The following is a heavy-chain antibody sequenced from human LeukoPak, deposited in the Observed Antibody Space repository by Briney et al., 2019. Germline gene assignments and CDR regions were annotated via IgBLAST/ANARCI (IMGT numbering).Heavy chain of an antibody. D-gene: IGHD2-21*02. CDR3: ATTRRDLLDY. Sequence: PGGSLRLSCAASGFTFSSNAMHWVRQAPGKGLEWVASISSDGSSKYYADSVKGRFTISRDNSKNTLYLQMNSLRAEDTAVYYCATTRRDLLDYWGQGTLVTVSS. V-gene: IGHV3-30*03. J-gene: IGHJ4*02. CDR2: ISSDGSSK. CDR1: GFTFSSNA.